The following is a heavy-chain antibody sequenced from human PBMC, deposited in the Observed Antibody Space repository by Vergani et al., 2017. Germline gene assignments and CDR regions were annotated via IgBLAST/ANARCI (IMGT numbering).Heavy chain of an antibody. CDR1: GFTFSSHA. V-gene: IGHV3-23*01. J-gene: IGHJ4*02. CDR3: GRGSDNYN. CDR2: IKNNGDST. D-gene: IGHD5-24*01. Sequence: EVQLLQSEGAVVQPGGSLRLSCVSSGFTFSSHAMSWVRQGHGQGLEWVSSIKNNGDSTHYADSLKGRFTISRDNSKNTLYLQMNSLRVEDTAVYYCGRGSDNYNWGKGPLVTVSS.